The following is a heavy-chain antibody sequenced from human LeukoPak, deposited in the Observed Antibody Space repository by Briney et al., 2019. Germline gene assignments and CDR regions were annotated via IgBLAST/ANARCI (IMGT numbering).Heavy chain of an antibody. J-gene: IGHJ4*02. Sequence: SETLSLTCTVSGGSISSGGYYWSWIRQHPGKGLEWIGYIYYSGSTYYNPSLKSRVTISVDTSKNQFSLKLSSVTAADTAVYYCARDRYTHYDSSGYSSSHFDYWGQGTLVTVSS. CDR1: GGSISSGGYY. V-gene: IGHV4-31*03. CDR2: IYYSGST. CDR3: ARDRYTHYDSSGYSSSHFDY. D-gene: IGHD3-22*01.